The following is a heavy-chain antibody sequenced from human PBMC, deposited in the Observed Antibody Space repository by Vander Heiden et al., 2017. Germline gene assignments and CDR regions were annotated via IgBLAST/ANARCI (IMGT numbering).Heavy chain of an antibody. Sequence: EVQLLESAGGLVQPGGSLRLSCAASGFTFSSYAMGGVRQAPGKGLESVSVITSDGSATAYADSVKGHFTISRDNSKNTLYLQMNSLRVEDTAVYYCAKGTLRSCSGAVCYPFDYWGQGNLVTVSS. CDR2: ITSDGSAT. CDR3: AKGTLRSCSGAVCYPFDY. J-gene: IGHJ4*02. V-gene: IGHV3-23*01. D-gene: IGHD2-15*01. CDR1: GFTFSSYA.